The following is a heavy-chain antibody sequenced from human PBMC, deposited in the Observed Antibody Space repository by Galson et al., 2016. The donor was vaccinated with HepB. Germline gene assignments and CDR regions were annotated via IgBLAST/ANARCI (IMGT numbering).Heavy chain of an antibody. CDR1: GFTFINYT. Sequence: SLRLSCAASGFTFINYTMNWVRQAPGKGLEWVASISSSSATIYYVDSVKGRFAVSRDNAKNSVYLQMNSLRVEDTAVYYCTRDGALPGGWVWIDPWGQGTLVIVSS. CDR3: TRDGALPGGWVWIDP. V-gene: IGHV3-48*04. D-gene: IGHD6-19*01. J-gene: IGHJ5*02. CDR2: ISSSSATI.